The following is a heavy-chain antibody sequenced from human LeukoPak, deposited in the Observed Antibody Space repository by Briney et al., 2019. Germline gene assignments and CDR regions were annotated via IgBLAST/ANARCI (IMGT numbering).Heavy chain of an antibody. V-gene: IGHV1-58*01. CDR1: GFTFTSCA. D-gene: IGHD2-8*02. J-gene: IGHJ4*02. CDR3: AAEELVPTSGY. CDR2: IVVGSGNT. Sequence: GASVKVSCKASGFTFTSCAVQWVRQARGQRLEWIGWIVVGSGNTNYAQKFQERVTITRDMSTSTAYMELSSLRSEDTAVYYCAAEELVPTSGYWGQGTLVTVSS.